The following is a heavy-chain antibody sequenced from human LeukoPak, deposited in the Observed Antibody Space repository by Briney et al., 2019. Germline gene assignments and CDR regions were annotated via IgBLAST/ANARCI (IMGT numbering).Heavy chain of an antibody. J-gene: IGHJ4*02. CDR2: IVGGGGST. V-gene: IGHV3-23*01. Sequence: PGGSLRLSCEASGFSFSTYAMSWVRRAPGKGLEWVSGIVGGGGSTYYADSVKGRLTISRDNSKNMLYLQMNSLRAEDTAVYYCAKDLGRDYWGQGTLVTVSS. CDR1: GFSFSTYA. D-gene: IGHD3-16*01. CDR3: AKDLGRDY.